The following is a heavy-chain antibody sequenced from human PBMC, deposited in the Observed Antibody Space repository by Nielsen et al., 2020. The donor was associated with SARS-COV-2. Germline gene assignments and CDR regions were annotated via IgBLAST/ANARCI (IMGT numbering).Heavy chain of an antibody. CDR1: GFTFSSYS. D-gene: IGHD6-19*01. J-gene: IGHJ3*02. Sequence: GGSLRLSCAASGFTFSSYSMNWVRQAPGKGLEWVSSISSSSSYIYYADSVKGRFTISRDNAKNSLYLQMNSLRAEDTAVYYCARVQWLARQDAFDIWGQGTTVTVS. V-gene: IGHV3-21*01. CDR2: ISSSSSYI. CDR3: ARVQWLARQDAFDI.